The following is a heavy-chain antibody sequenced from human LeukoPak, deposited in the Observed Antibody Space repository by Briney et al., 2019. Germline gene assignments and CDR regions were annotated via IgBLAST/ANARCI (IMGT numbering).Heavy chain of an antibody. CDR3: ARDFHRRYYDSSGYNAFDI. V-gene: IGHV3-48*03. D-gene: IGHD3-22*01. CDR2: IDYSGGST. J-gene: IGHJ3*02. Sequence: GGSLRLSCTASGFTLSSYEMSWIRQAPGKGLEWVSSIDYSGGSTHYADSVKGRFTISRDNAKNSLYLQMNSLRAEDTAVYYCARDFHRRYYDSSGYNAFDIWGQGTMVTVSS. CDR1: GFTLSSYE.